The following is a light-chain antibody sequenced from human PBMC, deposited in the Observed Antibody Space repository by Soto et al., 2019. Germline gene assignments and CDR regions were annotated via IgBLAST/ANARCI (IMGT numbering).Light chain of an antibody. Sequence: DRRVTHSPSSVSASVGDRVTITCRASQDIAGYLAWYQHKPGRTPELLIHGSSRLESGAPGRFSGSASGTDSPLSINRLPPEDSATYYRQHAYSSPINFGQGTRLEIK. CDR2: GSS. V-gene: IGKV1D-12*01. CDR3: QHAYSSPIN. J-gene: IGKJ5*01. CDR1: QDIAGY.